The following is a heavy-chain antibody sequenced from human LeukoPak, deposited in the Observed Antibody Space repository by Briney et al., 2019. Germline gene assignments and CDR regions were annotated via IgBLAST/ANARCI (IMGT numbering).Heavy chain of an antibody. Sequence: ASVKVSCKASGYTFTSYYMHWVRQAPGQGLEWMGIINPSGGSTSYAQKFQGRVTMTRDMSTSTVYMELSSLRSEDTAVYYCASATFPMVRGVYAFDIWGQGTMVTVSS. CDR3: ASATFPMVRGVYAFDI. CDR2: INPSGGST. D-gene: IGHD3-10*01. CDR1: GYTFTSYY. J-gene: IGHJ3*02. V-gene: IGHV1-46*01.